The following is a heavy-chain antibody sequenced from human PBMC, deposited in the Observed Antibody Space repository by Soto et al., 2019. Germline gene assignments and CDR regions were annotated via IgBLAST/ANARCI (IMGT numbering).Heavy chain of an antibody. CDR1: GFTFSNYG. CDR2: IWYDGRNK. CDR3: VRSSSNWGPDY. D-gene: IGHD7-27*01. V-gene: IGHV3-33*01. Sequence: QVQVVESGGGVVQPGRSLRLSCAASGFTFSNYGMHWVRQAPGKGLEWVAVIWYDGRNKYYADSLKGRFTISRDNSKNTLDLQMNSLRVEDTAVYYCVRSSSNWGPDYWGQGTLVTVSS. J-gene: IGHJ4*02.